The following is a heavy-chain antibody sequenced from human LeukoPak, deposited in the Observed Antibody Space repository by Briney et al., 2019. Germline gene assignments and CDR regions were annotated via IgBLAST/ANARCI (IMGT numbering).Heavy chain of an antibody. CDR3: ARDRAANQDWVEFDP. D-gene: IGHD3/OR15-3a*01. CDR1: GFPFETNA. Sequence: GGSLRLSCATSGFPFETNAMSWVRQAPGKGLEWVGLIRDSGEAFYADFARGRFAISRDESENTLYLQMNSLRVEDTAVYFCARDRAANQDWVEFDPWGQGTPVIVSS. CDR2: IRDSGEA. V-gene: IGHV3-66*03. J-gene: IGHJ5*02.